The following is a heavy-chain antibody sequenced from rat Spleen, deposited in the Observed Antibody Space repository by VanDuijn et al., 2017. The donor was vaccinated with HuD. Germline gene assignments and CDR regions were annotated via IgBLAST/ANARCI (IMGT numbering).Heavy chain of an antibody. V-gene: IGHV5-19*01. CDR2: ISTSGGST. D-gene: IGHD1-9*01. Sequence: EVQLVESGGGLVQPGRSLKLSCAASGFILNNYGMAWVRQAPTKGLEWVATISTSGGSTYYRDSVKGRFTVSRDNAKSTLYLQMDRLRSEDTATYYCARGRTYYGPWGQGTLVTVSS. CDR3: ARGRTYYGP. CDR1: GFILNNYG. J-gene: IGHJ3*01.